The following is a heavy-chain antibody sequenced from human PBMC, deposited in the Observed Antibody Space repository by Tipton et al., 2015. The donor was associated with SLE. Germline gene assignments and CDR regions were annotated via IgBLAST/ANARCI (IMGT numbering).Heavy chain of an antibody. J-gene: IGHJ6*02. CDR1: GDSVSSNSAT. CDR3: ARDRGIALGPDYYSGMDV. Sequence: GLVKPSQTLSLTCAISGDSVSSNSATWNWIRQSPSRGLEWLGRTYYRSKWYNDYAVSVKSRITINPDTSKNQFSLQLSSVTAADSAVYYCARDRGIALGPDYYSGMDVWGQGTTVTVSS. V-gene: IGHV6-1*01. D-gene: IGHD6-13*01. CDR2: TYYRSKWYN.